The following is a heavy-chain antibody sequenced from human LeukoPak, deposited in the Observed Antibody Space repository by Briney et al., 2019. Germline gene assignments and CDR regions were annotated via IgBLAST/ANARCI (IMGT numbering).Heavy chain of an antibody. D-gene: IGHD2-2*02. V-gene: IGHV3-7*01. CDR1: GFTFSSYW. CDR2: IKQDGSEK. Sequence: GGSLRLSXAASGFTFSSYWMSWVRQAPGKGMEWVANIKQDGSEKYYVDSVKGRFTISRDNAKNSLYLQMNSLRAEDTAVYYCAREVYCSSTSCYTGYFQHWGQGTLVTVSS. J-gene: IGHJ1*01. CDR3: AREVYCSSTSCYTGYFQH.